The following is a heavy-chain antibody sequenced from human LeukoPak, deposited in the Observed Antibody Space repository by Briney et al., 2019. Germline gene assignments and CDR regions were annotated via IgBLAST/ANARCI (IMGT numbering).Heavy chain of an antibody. CDR1: GLTFSNCV. V-gene: IGHV3-23*01. CDR3: AGGYSNYDFFDS. Sequence: GGSLRLSCTTSGLTFSNCVMTWVRQAPGKGLEWVSSISPSGGSTFYADSVKGRFTISRDNSKNTLYLQMSSLGAEDTAAYYCAGGYSNYDFFDSWGQGTLVTVSS. J-gene: IGHJ4*02. D-gene: IGHD5-12*01. CDR2: ISPSGGST.